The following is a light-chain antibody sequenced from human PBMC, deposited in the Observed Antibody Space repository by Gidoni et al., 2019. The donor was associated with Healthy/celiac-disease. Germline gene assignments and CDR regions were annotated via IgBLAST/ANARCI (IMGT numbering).Light chain of an antibody. V-gene: IGKV1-5*03. CDR2: KAS. CDR3: QQYNSYSPWT. Sequence: DIQMTQSPSTLSASVGDRVTITCRASQSISSWLAWYQQKPGKAPKLLIYKASSLESGVPSRFSGSGSGTDFTLTLSSLQPHDFATYYCQQYNSYSPWTFGPGPQVAI. CDR1: QSISSW. J-gene: IGKJ1*01.